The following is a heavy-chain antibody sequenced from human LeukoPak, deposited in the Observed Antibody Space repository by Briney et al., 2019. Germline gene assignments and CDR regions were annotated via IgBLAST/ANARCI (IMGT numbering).Heavy chain of an antibody. Sequence: GGSLRLSCAASGFTFSSYAMSWVRQAPAKGLEWVSVVSGSGGSTNYADSVKGRFTISRDNSKNTLYLQMSSLGAEDTAVYYCAKKFCGTTCYEKGYYFDYWGQGTLVTVSS. V-gene: IGHV3-23*01. D-gene: IGHD2-2*01. J-gene: IGHJ4*02. CDR3: AKKFCGTTCYEKGYYFDY. CDR1: GFTFSSYA. CDR2: VSGSGGST.